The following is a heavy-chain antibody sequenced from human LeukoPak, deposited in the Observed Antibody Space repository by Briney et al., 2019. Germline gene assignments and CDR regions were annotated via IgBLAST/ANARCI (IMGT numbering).Heavy chain of an antibody. V-gene: IGHV1-2*02. CDR2: INPDSGDT. D-gene: IGHD3-10*01. J-gene: IGHJ5*02. Sequence: GASVKVSCKASGYTFTGYYLHWVGQAPGQGLEWMGWINPDSGDTNYLQKFQGRVTMTRDTSISTAYMELSRLNSDDTAVYYCTRDLLGGSGTFDPWGQGTLVTVSS. CDR3: TRDLLGGSGTFDP. CDR1: GYTFTGYY.